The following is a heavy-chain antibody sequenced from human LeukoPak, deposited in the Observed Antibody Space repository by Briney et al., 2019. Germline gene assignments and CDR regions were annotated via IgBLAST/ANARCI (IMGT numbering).Heavy chain of an antibody. CDR3: ARDLRGVPDY. CDR2: IISSSSYI. Sequence: GGSLRLSCAASGFTFSSYSMNWVRPAPGKGLEWVSSIISSSSYIYYADSVKGRFTISRDNAKNSLYLQMNSLRAEDTAVYYCARDLRGVPDYWGQGTLVTVSS. CDR1: GFTFSSYS. D-gene: IGHD3-10*01. J-gene: IGHJ4*02. V-gene: IGHV3-21*01.